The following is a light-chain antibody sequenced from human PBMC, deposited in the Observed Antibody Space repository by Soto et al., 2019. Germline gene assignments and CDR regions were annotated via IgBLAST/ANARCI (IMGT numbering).Light chain of an antibody. Sequence: DIQMTQSPSSLSAYVGDRVTITCRASQSISNYLNWYQQKPGKAPNLLIYTTSSLETGVPSRFSGSGSGTDFTLTISSLQPEDFATYYCQQSYSTPFTFGGGTKVDIK. J-gene: IGKJ4*01. CDR3: QQSYSTPFT. CDR2: TTS. V-gene: IGKV1-39*01. CDR1: QSISNY.